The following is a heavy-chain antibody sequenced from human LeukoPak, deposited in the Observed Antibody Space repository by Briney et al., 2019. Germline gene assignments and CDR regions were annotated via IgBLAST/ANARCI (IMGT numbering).Heavy chain of an antibody. Sequence: GGSLRLSCAASGFTFSSYWMHWVRQAPGKGLEWVSSISSSSSYIYYADSVKGRFTISRDNAKNSLYLQMNSLRAEDTAVYYYEYDSSEKLAFDIWGQGTMVTVSS. V-gene: IGHV3-21*01. CDR2: ISSSSSYI. D-gene: IGHD3-22*01. CDR1: GFTFSSYW. J-gene: IGHJ3*02. CDR3: EYDSSEKLAFDI.